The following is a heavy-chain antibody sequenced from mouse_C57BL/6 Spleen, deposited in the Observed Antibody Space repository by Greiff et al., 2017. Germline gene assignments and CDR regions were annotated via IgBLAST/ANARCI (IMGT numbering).Heavy chain of an antibody. V-gene: IGHV6-3*01. D-gene: IGHD2-3*01. Sequence: EVKLMESGGGLVQPGGSMKLSCVASGFTFSNYWMNWVRQSPEKGLEWVAQIRLKSDNYATHYAESVKGRFTISRDDSKSSVYLQMNNLRAEDTGIYYCTDDGYYLYYAMDYWGQGTSVTVSS. CDR2: IRLKSDNYAT. CDR3: TDDGYYLYYAMDY. CDR1: GFTFSNYW. J-gene: IGHJ4*01.